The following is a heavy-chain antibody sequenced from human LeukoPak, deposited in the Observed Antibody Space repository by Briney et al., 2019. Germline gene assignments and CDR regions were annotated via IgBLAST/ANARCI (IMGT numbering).Heavy chain of an antibody. Sequence: GRSLRLSCAASGFTFSSYGMHWVRQAPGKGLEWVAVIWYDGSNKYYADSVKGRFTISRDNSKNTLYLQMNSLRAEDTAVYYCARGRWDIVVVPAAIYGMDVWGQGTTVTVS. CDR2: IWYDGSNK. CDR3: ARGRWDIVVVPAAIYGMDV. D-gene: IGHD2-2*02. V-gene: IGHV3-33*01. CDR1: GFTFSSYG. J-gene: IGHJ6*02.